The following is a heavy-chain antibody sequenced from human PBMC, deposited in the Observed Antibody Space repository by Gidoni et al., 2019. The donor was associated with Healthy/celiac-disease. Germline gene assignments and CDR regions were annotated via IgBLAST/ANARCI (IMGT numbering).Heavy chain of an antibody. Sequence: QVQLVESGGGVVQPGRSLRLSCAASGFTFSSYAMHWVRQAPGKGLEWVAVISYDGSNKYYADSVKGRFTISRDNSKNTLYLQMNSLRAEDTAVYYCARALGATLDYWGQGTLVTVSS. CDR2: ISYDGSNK. D-gene: IGHD1-26*01. CDR1: GFTFSSYA. J-gene: IGHJ4*02. V-gene: IGHV3-30-3*01. CDR3: ARALGATLDY.